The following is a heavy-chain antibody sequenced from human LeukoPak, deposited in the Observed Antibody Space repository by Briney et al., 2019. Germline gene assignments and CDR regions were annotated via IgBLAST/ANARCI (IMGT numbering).Heavy chain of an antibody. J-gene: IGHJ4*02. D-gene: IGHD4-11*01. CDR3: ARYLRLPKYYFDY. CDR1: GYTFTGYY. Sequence: GASVKVSCKASGYTFTGYYMHWVRQAPGRGLEWMGWINPNSGGTNYAQKFQGRVTMTRDTSISTAYMELSRLRSDDTAVYYCARYLRLPKYYFDYWGQGTLVTVSS. V-gene: IGHV1-2*02. CDR2: INPNSGGT.